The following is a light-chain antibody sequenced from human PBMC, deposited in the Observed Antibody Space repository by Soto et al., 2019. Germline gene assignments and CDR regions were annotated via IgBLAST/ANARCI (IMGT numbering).Light chain of an antibody. J-gene: IGKJ1*01. Sequence: EIVLTQSPGTLSLSPGERATLSCRASQSVSSSYLAWYQQKPGQAPRLLIYAASSRATGIPDRFSGSGSGTYFPPIISRVEAEDAADYCWQQYGSPRTFGQGTKVEIK. V-gene: IGKV3-20*01. CDR2: AAS. CDR1: QSVSSSY. CDR3: QQYGSPRT.